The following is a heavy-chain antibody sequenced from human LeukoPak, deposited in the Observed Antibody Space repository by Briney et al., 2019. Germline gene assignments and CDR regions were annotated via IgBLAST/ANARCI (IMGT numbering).Heavy chain of an antibody. Sequence: GGSLRLSCAASGFTFSSYGMSWVRQAPGKGLEWVSAISGSGGSTYYADSVKGRFTISRDNSKNTLYLQMNSLRAEDTAVYYCAKDRVYYYGSGSYRAFDIWGQGTMVTVSS. J-gene: IGHJ3*02. CDR3: AKDRVYYYGSGSYRAFDI. CDR2: ISGSGGST. CDR1: GFTFSSYG. D-gene: IGHD3-10*01. V-gene: IGHV3-23*01.